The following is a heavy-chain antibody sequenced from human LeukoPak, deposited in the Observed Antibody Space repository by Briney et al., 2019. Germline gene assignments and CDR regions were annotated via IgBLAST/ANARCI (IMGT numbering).Heavy chain of an antibody. CDR2: INSDGSST. Sequence: GGSLRLSCAASGFTFSSYWMHWVRHAPGKGLVWVSRINSDGSSTSYADSVKGRFTISRDNAKNTLYLQMNSLRAEDTAVYYCAREQWELLLGYYYYMDVWGKGTTVTVSS. V-gene: IGHV3-74*01. CDR1: GFTFSSYW. CDR3: AREQWELLLGYYYYMDV. J-gene: IGHJ6*03. D-gene: IGHD1-26*01.